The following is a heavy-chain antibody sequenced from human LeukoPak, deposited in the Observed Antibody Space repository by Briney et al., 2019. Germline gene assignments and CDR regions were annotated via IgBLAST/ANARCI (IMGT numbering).Heavy chain of an antibody. CDR1: GFTFSNYA. J-gene: IGHJ4*02. V-gene: IGHV3-23*01. CDR3: ARDTHGDFSFDY. Sequence: GGSLRLSCVVSGFTFSNYAMGWVRQAPGQGLDWVSAISDSGVTAYYADSVKGRFTISRDNSKSTLYLQMNSLRAEDTAVYYCARDTHGDFSFDYWGQGTLVTVSS. CDR2: ISDSGVTA.